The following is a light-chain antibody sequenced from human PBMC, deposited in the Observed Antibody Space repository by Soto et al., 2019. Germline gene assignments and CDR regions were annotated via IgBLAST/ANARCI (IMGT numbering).Light chain of an antibody. CDR2: GAS. J-gene: IGKJ1*01. CDR3: QQYGSSPWT. CDR1: QSVSSSY. Sequence: EIVLTQSPGTLSLSPGERATLSCRASQSVSSSYLAWYQQKPGQAPRPLIYGASSRAIGIPDRFSGSGSGTEFTLTISRLEPDDFALYYCQQYGSSPWTFGPRTKVEIK. V-gene: IGKV3-20*01.